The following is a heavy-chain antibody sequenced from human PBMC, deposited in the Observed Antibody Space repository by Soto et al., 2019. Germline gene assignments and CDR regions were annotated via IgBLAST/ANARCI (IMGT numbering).Heavy chain of an antibody. J-gene: IGHJ6*02. CDR1: GGSISSSNW. CDR2: IYHSGST. CDR3: ARLTGIAAAGTNYYYYYGMDV. Sequence: SETLSLTCAVSGGSISSSNWWSWVRQPPGKGLEWIGEIYHSGSTNYNPSLKSRVTISVDKSKNQFSLKLSSVAAADTAVYYCARLTGIAAAGTNYYYYYGMDVWGQGTTVTVSS. D-gene: IGHD6-13*01. V-gene: IGHV4-4*02.